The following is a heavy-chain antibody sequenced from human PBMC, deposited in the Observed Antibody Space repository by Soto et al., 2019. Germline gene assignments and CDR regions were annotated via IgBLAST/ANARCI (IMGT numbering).Heavy chain of an antibody. J-gene: IGHJ4*02. Sequence: QVQLVESGGGVVQPGRSLRLSCAASGFTFSSYCMHWVRQAPNKGLEWVTFISYDGSNKYYADSVKGRFTISRDNSKNTLYLQMNSLRTEDTAVYYCAKIRGYSYGAFDYWGQGTLVTVSS. CDR3: AKIRGYSYGAFDY. D-gene: IGHD5-18*01. CDR2: ISYDGSNK. CDR1: GFTFSSYC. V-gene: IGHV3-30*18.